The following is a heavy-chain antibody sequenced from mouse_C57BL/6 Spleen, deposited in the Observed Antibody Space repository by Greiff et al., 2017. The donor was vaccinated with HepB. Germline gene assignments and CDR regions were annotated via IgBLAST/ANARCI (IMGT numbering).Heavy chain of an antibody. J-gene: IGHJ1*03. D-gene: IGHD4-1*01. V-gene: IGHV5-6*01. CDR3: ARDWDWYFDV. CDR1: GFTFSSYG. Sequence: DVHLVESGGDLVKPGGSLKLSCAASGFTFSSYGMSWVRQTPDKRLEWVATISSGGSYTYYPDSVKGRFTISRDNAKNTLYLQMSSLKSEDTAMYYCARDWDWYFDVWGTGTTVTVSS. CDR2: ISSGGSYT.